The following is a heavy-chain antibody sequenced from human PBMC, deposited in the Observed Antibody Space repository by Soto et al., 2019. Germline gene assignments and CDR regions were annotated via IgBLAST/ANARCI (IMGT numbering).Heavy chain of an antibody. CDR3: STRAYDTNGYYRFDP. J-gene: IGHJ5*01. CDR1: GWFFSGHS. D-gene: IGHD3-22*01. CDR2: INHSGRV. V-gene: IGHV4-34*01. Sequence: SXTMALTCAVYGWFFSGHSFTWIRQSPGKGLEWIGDINHSGRVNYSPSLKSRVTISLDTSKNQFSLTLSAVTAADTAMYYCSTRAYDTNGYYRFDPWGQGTLVTVSS.